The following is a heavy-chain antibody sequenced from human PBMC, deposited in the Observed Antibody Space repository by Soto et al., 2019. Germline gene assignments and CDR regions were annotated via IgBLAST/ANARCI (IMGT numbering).Heavy chain of an antibody. J-gene: IGHJ5*02. Sequence: QVQLVQSGAEVKKPGASVKVSCKASGYTFTSYDINWVRPATGQGLEWMGWMNPNSGNTGYAQKFQGRVTMTRTTSISTAYMELSSLRSKDTAVYYCARGLEWSRSLEPWGQGTQVTVSS. CDR1: GYTFTSYD. CDR2: MNPNSGNT. D-gene: IGHD3-3*01. CDR3: ARGLEWSRSLEP. V-gene: IGHV1-8*01.